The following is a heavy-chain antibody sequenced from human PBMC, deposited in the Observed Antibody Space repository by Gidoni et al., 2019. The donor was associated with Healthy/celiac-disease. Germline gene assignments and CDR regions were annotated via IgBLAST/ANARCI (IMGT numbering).Heavy chain of an antibody. D-gene: IGHD2-2*01. Sequence: QVQLVQSGAEVKKPGSSVKVSCKASGGTFSSYAISWVRQAPGQGLEWMGGIIPIFGTANYAQKFQGRVTITADESTSTAYMELSSLRSEDTAVYYCASTVVPAAMPHAYYYYYMDVWGKGTTVTVSS. CDR1: GGTFSSYA. CDR3: ASTVVPAAMPHAYYYYYMDV. J-gene: IGHJ6*03. CDR2: IIPIFGTA. V-gene: IGHV1-69*01.